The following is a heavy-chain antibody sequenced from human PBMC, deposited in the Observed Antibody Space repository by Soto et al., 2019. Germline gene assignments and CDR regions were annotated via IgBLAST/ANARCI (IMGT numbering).Heavy chain of an antibody. Sequence: EVQLVESGGGLAQPGGSLRLSCAASGFTFSSYWMHWVRQAPGKGLVWVSRINSDGSSTTYADSVKGRFTISRDNAKNTLYLQMNSLRAEDTAVYYCARVSFLSGSAYDYWGQGPLVTVSS. D-gene: IGHD2-15*01. CDR2: INSDGSST. CDR3: ARVSFLSGSAYDY. CDR1: GFTFSSYW. J-gene: IGHJ4*02. V-gene: IGHV3-74*01.